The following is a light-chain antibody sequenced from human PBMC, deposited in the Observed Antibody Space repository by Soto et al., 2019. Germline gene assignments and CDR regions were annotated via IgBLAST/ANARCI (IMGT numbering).Light chain of an antibody. V-gene: IGKV3-20*01. CDR3: QQYSSTFWT. CDR2: GAS. J-gene: IGKJ1*01. CDR1: QSISSSY. Sequence: EIVVTQSPGTLSLSPGERTTLSCRASQSISSSYLAWYQQKPGQAPRLLVYGASSRATGIPERFSGSGSGTDFTLTISRLEPEDFALYYCQQYSSTFWTLGQGTKVEIK.